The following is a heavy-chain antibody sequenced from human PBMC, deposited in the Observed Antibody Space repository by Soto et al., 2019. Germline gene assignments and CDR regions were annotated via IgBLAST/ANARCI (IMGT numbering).Heavy chain of an antibody. CDR2: IYHSGST. Sequence: PSETLSLTCAVSGGSISSSNWWSWVRQPPGKGLEWIGVIYHSGSTNYNPSLKSRVTISVDKSNNQFSLKLSSVTAADTAVYYCARVEFYYYDSSGYYYHSRYYFDYWGQGTLVTVSS. CDR3: ARVEFYYYDSSGYYYHSRYYFDY. D-gene: IGHD3-22*01. J-gene: IGHJ4*02. V-gene: IGHV4-4*02. CDR1: GGSISSSNW.